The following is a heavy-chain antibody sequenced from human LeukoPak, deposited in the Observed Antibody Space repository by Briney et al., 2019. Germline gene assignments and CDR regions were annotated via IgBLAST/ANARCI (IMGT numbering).Heavy chain of an antibody. CDR1: GGSISSYY. Sequence: TSETLSLTCAVSGGSISSYYWSWIRQPAGKGLEWIGRIYTSGGTNYNPSLKSRVTMSVDTSKNQFSLKLSSVTAADTAVYYCARVRITIFGVANWFDPWGQGTLVTVSS. J-gene: IGHJ5*02. V-gene: IGHV4-4*07. CDR3: ARVRITIFGVANWFDP. CDR2: IYTSGGT. D-gene: IGHD3-3*01.